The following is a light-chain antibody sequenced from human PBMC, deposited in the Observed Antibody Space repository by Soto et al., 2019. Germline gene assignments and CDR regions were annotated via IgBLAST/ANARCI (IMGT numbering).Light chain of an antibody. V-gene: IGKV1-5*03. Sequence: DIQMTQSPSTLSASVGDRVTINCRASQNINNWLAWYQQKPGKAPKVLIYKASSLESGVPSRLSGSGSGTEFTLTISSLQTEDFATYYCQQYGANSPWTFGQGTKVEIK. CDR1: QNINNW. CDR2: KAS. J-gene: IGKJ1*01. CDR3: QQYGANSPWT.